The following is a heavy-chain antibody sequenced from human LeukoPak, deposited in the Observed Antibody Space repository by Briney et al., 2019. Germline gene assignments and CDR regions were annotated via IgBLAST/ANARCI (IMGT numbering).Heavy chain of an antibody. V-gene: IGHV1-2*02. CDR2: INPNSGGT. J-gene: IGHJ4*02. CDR3: ARDQHSGGVDY. D-gene: IGHD6-19*01. Sequence: GASVKVSCKASGGTFSSYAISWVRQAPGQGLEWMGWINPNSGGTNYAQKFQGRVTMTRDTSISTAYMELSRLRSDDTAVYYCARDQHSGGVDYWGQGTLVTVSS. CDR1: GGTFSSYA.